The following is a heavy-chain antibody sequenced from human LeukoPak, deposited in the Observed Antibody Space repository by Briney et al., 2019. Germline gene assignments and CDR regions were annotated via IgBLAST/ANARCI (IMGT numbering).Heavy chain of an antibody. J-gene: IGHJ5*02. V-gene: IGHV4-31*03. Sequence: PSETLSLTCTVSGGSFSSGAYYWSWIRQLTGKGLEWIGYIHYSGSPYYNPSLKSRVSISGDTSKNQFSLTLSSVTVADTAVYYCARDSGYDSRGFYYGGFDPWGQGILVTVSS. CDR2: IHYSGSP. D-gene: IGHD3-22*01. CDR3: ARDSGYDSRGFYYGGFDP. CDR1: GGSFSSGAYY.